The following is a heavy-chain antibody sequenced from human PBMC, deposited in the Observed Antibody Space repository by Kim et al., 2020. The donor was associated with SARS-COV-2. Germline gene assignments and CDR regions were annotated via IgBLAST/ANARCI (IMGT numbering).Heavy chain of an antibody. Sequence: NYNPSLKSRVTISVDTSKNQLSLKLSSVTAADTAVYYCAKHNSQAAFDIWGQGTMVTVSS. V-gene: IGHV4-61*07. J-gene: IGHJ3*02. CDR3: AKHNSQAAFDI. D-gene: IGHD5-18*01.